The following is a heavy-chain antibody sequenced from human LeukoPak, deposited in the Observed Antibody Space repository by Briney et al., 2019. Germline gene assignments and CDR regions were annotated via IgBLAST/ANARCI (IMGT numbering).Heavy chain of an antibody. Sequence: GGSLRLSCAASGFTFSDHYMSWLRQVPGKGLEWVAYISGSGNSIDYADSVKGRFTISRDNAKNSVYLQMNSLRAEDTAVFYCGRGHWGIDYWGQGTLVTVSS. D-gene: IGHD3-16*01. CDR1: GFTFSDHY. V-gene: IGHV3-11*01. CDR2: ISGSGNSI. J-gene: IGHJ4*02. CDR3: GRGHWGIDY.